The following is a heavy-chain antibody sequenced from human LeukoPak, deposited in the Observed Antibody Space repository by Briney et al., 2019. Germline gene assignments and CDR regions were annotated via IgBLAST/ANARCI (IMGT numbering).Heavy chain of an antibody. D-gene: IGHD5-12*01. CDR1: GGSISSSSFY. J-gene: IGHJ3*02. CDR2: IFYSGST. V-gene: IGHV4-39*01. CDR3: ARHSRSGYSDYESAFDI. Sequence: SETLSLTCTVSGGSISSSSFYWDWIRQPPGKGLEWIGTIFYSGSTYYTPSRKSRITISVDKSKKQFSLKLGSVTAADTAVYYCARHSRSGYSDYESAFDIWGQGTMVIVSS.